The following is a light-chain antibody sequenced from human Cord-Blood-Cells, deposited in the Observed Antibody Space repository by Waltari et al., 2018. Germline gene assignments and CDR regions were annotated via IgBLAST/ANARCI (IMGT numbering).Light chain of an antibody. J-gene: IGKJ4*01. CDR2: DAS. V-gene: IGKV1-33*01. CDR1: SDISNY. Sequence: DIQMTQSPSSLSASVGDIATITCQASSDISNYLNWYQQKPGKAPKLLIYDASNLETGVPSRFSGSGSGTDFTFTISSLQPEDIATYYCQQYDNLPLTFGGGTKVEIK. CDR3: QQYDNLPLT.